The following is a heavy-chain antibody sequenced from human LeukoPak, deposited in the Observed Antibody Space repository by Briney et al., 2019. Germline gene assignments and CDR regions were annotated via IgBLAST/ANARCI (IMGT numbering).Heavy chain of an antibody. CDR1: GYTFTGYY. J-gene: IGHJ4*02. V-gene: IGHV1-46*01. D-gene: IGHD6-19*01. CDR3: ARDRAVAGFRLDY. CDR2: INPSGGST. Sequence: GASVKVSCKASGYTFTGYYMHWVRQAPGQGLEWMGVINPSGGSTGYPQKFQGRVTMTRDTSTSTVYMELSSLRFEDTAVYYCARDRAVAGFRLDYWGQGTLVTVSS.